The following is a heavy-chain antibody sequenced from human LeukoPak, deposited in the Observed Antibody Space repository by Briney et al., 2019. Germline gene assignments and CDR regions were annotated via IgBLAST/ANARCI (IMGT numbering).Heavy chain of an antibody. CDR2: ISGSGGST. V-gene: IGHV3-23*01. D-gene: IGHD2-15*01. Sequence: GGSLRLSCAASGFTFSSYAMSWVRQAPGKGLEWVSAISGSGGSTYYADSVKGRFTISRDNSKNTLYLQMNSLRAEDTAVYYCAKGFPTAGSGGSKNAFDIWGQGTRVTVSS. J-gene: IGHJ3*02. CDR1: GFTFSSYA. CDR3: AKGFPTAGSGGSKNAFDI.